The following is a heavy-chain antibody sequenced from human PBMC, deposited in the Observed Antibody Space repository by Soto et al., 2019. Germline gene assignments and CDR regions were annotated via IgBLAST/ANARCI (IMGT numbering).Heavy chain of an antibody. V-gene: IGHV3-23*01. CDR3: RTYYDFWSGYYTGLYFDY. J-gene: IGHJ4*02. CDR2: ISGSGGST. CDR1: GFTFSSYA. Sequence: GGSLRLSCAASGFTFSSYAMSWVRQAPGKGLEWVSAISGSGGSTYYADSVKGRFTISRDNSKNTLYLQMNSLRAEDTAVYYCRTYYDFWSGYYTGLYFDYWGQGTLVTVSS. D-gene: IGHD3-3*01.